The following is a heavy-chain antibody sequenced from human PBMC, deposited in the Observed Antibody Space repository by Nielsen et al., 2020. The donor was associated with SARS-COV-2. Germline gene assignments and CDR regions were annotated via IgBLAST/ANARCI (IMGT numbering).Heavy chain of an antibody. CDR2: IYYSGST. J-gene: IGHJ3*02. CDR1: GGSISSGGYY. Sequence: SETLSLTCTVSGGSISSGGYYWSWIRQHPGKGLEWIGYIYYSGSTYYNPSLKSRVTISVDTSKNQFSLKLSSVTAADTAVYYCASKREDYAAFDIWGQGTMVTVSS. V-gene: IGHV4-31*03. D-gene: IGHD4-17*01. CDR3: ASKREDYAAFDI.